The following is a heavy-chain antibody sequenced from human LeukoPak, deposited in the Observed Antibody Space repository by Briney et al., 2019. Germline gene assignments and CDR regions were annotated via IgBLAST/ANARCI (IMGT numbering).Heavy chain of an antibody. CDR3: ARDRSDYTPPFDY. D-gene: IGHD4-11*01. V-gene: IGHV3-33*01. J-gene: IGHJ4*02. CDR1: GFTFSSYG. Sequence: GGSLGLSCAASGFTFSSYGMHWVRQAPGKGLEWVAVIWYDGSNKYYADSVKGRFTISRDNAKNSLYLQMNSLRAEDTAVYYCARDRSDYTPPFDYWGQGTLVTVSS. CDR2: IWYDGSNK.